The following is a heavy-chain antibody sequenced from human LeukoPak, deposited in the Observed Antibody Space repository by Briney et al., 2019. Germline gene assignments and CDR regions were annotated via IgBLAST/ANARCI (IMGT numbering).Heavy chain of an antibody. Sequence: PGGSLRLSCAASGFTFSSYEMNWVRQPPGKGLEWIGNIYYSGSTYYNPSLKSRVSISVDTSKNHFSLKLNSVTAADTAVYYCAKPSNYYGSATDAFDFWGQGAMVTVSS. CDR2: IYYSGST. D-gene: IGHD3-10*01. CDR1: GFTFSSYE. V-gene: IGHV4-59*12. J-gene: IGHJ3*01. CDR3: AKPSNYYGSATDAFDF.